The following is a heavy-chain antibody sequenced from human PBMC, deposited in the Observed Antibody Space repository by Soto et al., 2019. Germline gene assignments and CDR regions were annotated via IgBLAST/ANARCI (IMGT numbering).Heavy chain of an antibody. D-gene: IGHD3-3*01. CDR2: ISYDGSNK. V-gene: IGHV3-30*18. CDR3: AKDAGGAEWLSLYYYYYYMDV. Sequence: GGSLRISCADSGFTFSSYGMHWVRQAPGKGLEWVAVISYDGSNKYYADSVKGRFTISRDNSKNTLYLQMNSLRAEDTAVYYCAKDAGGAEWLSLYYYYYYMDVWGKGTTVTVSS. CDR1: GFTFSSYG. J-gene: IGHJ6*03.